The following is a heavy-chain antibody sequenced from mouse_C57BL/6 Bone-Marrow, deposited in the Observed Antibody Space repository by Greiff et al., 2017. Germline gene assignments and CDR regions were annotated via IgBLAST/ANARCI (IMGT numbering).Heavy chain of an antibody. CDR3: ARHSGWNFDD. CDR2: ISGGGGNT. CDR1: GFTFSSYT. Sequence: EVKLVESGGGLVKPGGSLKLSCAASGFTFSSYTMSWVRQTPEKRLEWVATISGGGGNTYYPDSVKGRFTISRDNAKNTLYLQMSSLRSEDTALYDGARHSGWNFDDWGQGATLTVAS. J-gene: IGHJ2*01. V-gene: IGHV5-9*01. D-gene: IGHD3-2*02.